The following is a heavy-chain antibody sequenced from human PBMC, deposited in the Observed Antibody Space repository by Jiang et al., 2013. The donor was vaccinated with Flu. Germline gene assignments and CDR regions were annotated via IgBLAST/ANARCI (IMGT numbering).Heavy chain of an antibody. Sequence: GAEVKKPGESLKISCKGSGYSFTSYWIGWVRQMPGKGLEWMGIIYPGDSDTRYSPSFQGQVTISADKSIATAYLQWSSLKASDTAMYYCARGEYGSGWSNRWFDPWGQGTLVTVSS. J-gene: IGHJ5*02. V-gene: IGHV5-51*03. CDR3: ARGEYGSGWSNRWFDP. CDR1: GYSFTSYW. D-gene: IGHD6-19*01. CDR2: IYPGDSDT.